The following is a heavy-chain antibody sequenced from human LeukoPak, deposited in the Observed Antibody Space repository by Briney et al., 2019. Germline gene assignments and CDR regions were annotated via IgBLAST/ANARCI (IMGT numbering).Heavy chain of an antibody. CDR1: GFIFSNSW. V-gene: IGHV3-21*06. D-gene: IGHD3/OR15-3a*01. Sequence: GGSLRLSCAGSGFIFSNSWMSWVRQAPGKGLEWVSFISSSDDYIYYAESVKGRFTISRDNAKNSLYLQISSLRAEDTAVYYCATGTGDYWGQGTLVTVFS. J-gene: IGHJ4*02. CDR3: ATGTGDY. CDR2: ISSSDDYI.